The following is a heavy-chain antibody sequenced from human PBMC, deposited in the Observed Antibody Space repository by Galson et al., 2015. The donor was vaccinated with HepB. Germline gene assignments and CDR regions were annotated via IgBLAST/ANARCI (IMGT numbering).Heavy chain of an antibody. CDR2: IDPSDSYT. CDR1: GYSFTSYW. D-gene: IGHD6-13*01. V-gene: IGHV5-10-1*01. Sequence: QSGAEVKKPGGSLRISCRGSGYSFTSYWISWVRQMPGKGLEWMGRIDPSDSYTNYSPSFQGHVTISADKSISTAYLQWSSLKASDTAMYYCARKLDSSPYYYYGMDVWGQGTTVTVSS. J-gene: IGHJ6*02. CDR3: ARKLDSSPYYYYGMDV.